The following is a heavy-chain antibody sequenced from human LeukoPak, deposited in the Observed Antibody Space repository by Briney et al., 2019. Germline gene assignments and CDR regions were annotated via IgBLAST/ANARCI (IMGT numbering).Heavy chain of an antibody. J-gene: IGHJ5*02. V-gene: IGHV1-18*01. D-gene: IGHD2-2*01. CDR3: ARDMALEYCSSTSCYPTYNWFDP. Sequence: ASVKVSCKASGYTFTSYGISWVRQAPGQGLEWMGWISAYNGNKNYAQKLQGRVTMTTDTSTSTAYMELRSLRSDDTAVYYCARDMALEYCSSTSCYPTYNWFDPWGQGTLVTVSS. CDR2: ISAYNGNK. CDR1: GYTFTSYG.